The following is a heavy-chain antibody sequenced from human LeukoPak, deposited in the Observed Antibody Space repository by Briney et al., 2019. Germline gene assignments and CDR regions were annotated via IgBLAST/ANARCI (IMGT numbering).Heavy chain of an antibody. J-gene: IGHJ3*02. CDR2: ISGSGGST. Sequence: GGSLRLSCAASGFTFSSYAMSWVRLAPGKGLEWVSAISGSGGSTYYADSVKGRFTISRDNSKNTLYLQMNSLRAEDTAVYYCAKDRSSRRDAFDIWGQGTMVTVSS. CDR1: GFTFSSYA. V-gene: IGHV3-23*01. D-gene: IGHD2-2*01. CDR3: AKDRSSRRDAFDI.